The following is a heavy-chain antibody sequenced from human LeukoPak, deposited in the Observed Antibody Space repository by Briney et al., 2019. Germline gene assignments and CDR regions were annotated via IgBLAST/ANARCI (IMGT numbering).Heavy chain of an antibody. CDR1: GLTSSNYW. CDR3: ARDPKAIYYASRAWFDP. V-gene: IGHV3-7*01. CDR2: IKEDGSKK. J-gene: IGHJ5*02. D-gene: IGHD3-10*01. Sequence: GSLRLSCRASGLTSSNYWLSWGDQAPGKGLEWLANIKEDGSKKYDIDYVKGRFTISRDNGKNSLFLQMSSLRVEDTAVYYCARDPKAIYYASRAWFDPRGQGTLVTVSS.